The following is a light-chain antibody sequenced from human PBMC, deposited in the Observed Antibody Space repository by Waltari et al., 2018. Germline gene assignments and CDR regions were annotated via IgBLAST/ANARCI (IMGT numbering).Light chain of an antibody. J-gene: IGKJ2*01. CDR3: QQYYSTPYT. CDR1: QSILFPSNNKNS. V-gene: IGKV4-1*01. CDR2: WSS. Sequence: IMMTQSPDSLAVSPGARSTINCKSSQSILFPSNNKNSLAWYQQSPGQPPKLLIYWSSTRESGVPDRFSGSGSGTDFTLTISSLQTEDVAVYYCQQYYSTPYTFGQGTKLEI.